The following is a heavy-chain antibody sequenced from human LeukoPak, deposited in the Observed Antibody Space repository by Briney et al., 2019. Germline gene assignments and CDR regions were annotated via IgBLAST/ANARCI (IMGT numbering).Heavy chain of an antibody. CDR1: GFTFSNAW. CDR3: TTAGWLGEFRDY. V-gene: IGHV3-15*01. Sequence: GGSLRLSCAASGFTFSNAWMSWVRQAPGKGLEWVGRIKSKTDGGTTDYAAPVKGRFTISRDDSKNTLYPQMNSLKTEDTAVYYCTTAGWLGEFRDYWGQGTLVTVSS. CDR2: IKSKTDGGTT. J-gene: IGHJ4*02. D-gene: IGHD3-10*01.